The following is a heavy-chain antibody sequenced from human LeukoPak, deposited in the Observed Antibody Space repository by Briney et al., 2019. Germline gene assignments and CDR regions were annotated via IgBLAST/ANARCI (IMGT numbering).Heavy chain of an antibody. CDR1: GFTVSSNY. V-gene: IGHV3-53*01. D-gene: IGHD1-26*01. CDR2: LYSGGST. Sequence: GGSLRLSCAASGFTVSSNYMSWVRQAPGKGLEWVSILYSGGSTNYADSVKGRFTISRDDSKNRLYLDMNSLRVDDSAVYYCARSSPGVGATWGQGTLVTVSS. CDR3: ARSSPGVGAT. J-gene: IGHJ4*02.